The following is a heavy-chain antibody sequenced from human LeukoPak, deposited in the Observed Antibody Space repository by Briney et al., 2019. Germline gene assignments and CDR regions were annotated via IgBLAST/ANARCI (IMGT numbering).Heavy chain of an antibody. CDR2: INSDGSST. CDR3: ARGYCSGGSCYLKTGNWFDP. V-gene: IGHV3-74*01. J-gene: IGHJ5*02. Sequence: GGSLRLSCAASGFTFSSYWIHWVRQAPGKGLVWVSRINSDGSSTSYADSVKGRFTISRDNAKNTLYLQMNSLRAEDTAVYYGARGYCSGGSCYLKTGNWFDPWGQGTLVTVSP. D-gene: IGHD2-15*01. CDR1: GFTFSSYW.